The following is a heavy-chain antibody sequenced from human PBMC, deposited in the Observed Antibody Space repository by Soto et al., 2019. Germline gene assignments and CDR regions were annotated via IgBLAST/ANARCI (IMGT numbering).Heavy chain of an antibody. J-gene: IGHJ4*02. CDR1: GYTFTSYA. V-gene: IGHV1-3*01. CDR3: ARDRRGRDKLGYCTNGVCRKFDY. CDR2: INAGNGNT. D-gene: IGHD2-8*01. Sequence: ASVKVSCKASGYTFTSYAMHWVRQAPGQRLEWMGWINAGNGNTKYSQKFQGRVTITRDTSASTAYMELSSLRSEDTAVYYCARDRRGRDKLGYCTNGVCRKFDYWGQGTLVTVSS.